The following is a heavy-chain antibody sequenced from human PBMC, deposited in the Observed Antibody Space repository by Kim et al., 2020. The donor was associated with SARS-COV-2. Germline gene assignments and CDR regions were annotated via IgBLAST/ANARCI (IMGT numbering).Heavy chain of an antibody. Sequence: SETLSLTCTVSGGSISSSSYYRGWIRQPPGKGLEWIGNIYYSENTFYNPSLKSRVTISVDTSKNQFSLKVTSVTAADTAVYYCARSFTKGFCSGGTCSRRWDAFDIWGQGTMVTVSS. CDR3: ARSFTKGFCSGGTCSRRWDAFDI. CDR2: IYYSENT. D-gene: IGHD2-15*01. J-gene: IGHJ3*02. CDR1: GGSISSSSYY. V-gene: IGHV4-39*01.